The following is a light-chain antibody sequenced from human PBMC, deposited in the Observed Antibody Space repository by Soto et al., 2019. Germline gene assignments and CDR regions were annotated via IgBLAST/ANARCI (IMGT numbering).Light chain of an antibody. V-gene: IGKV3-20*01. CDR2: DAS. CDR1: QTVRNNY. J-gene: IGKJ4*01. CDR3: QQFSSYPLT. Sequence: EFVLTQSPVTLSLSPGERATLSCRASQTVRNNYLAWYQQKPGQAARLLIYDASSRATGIPDRFSGGGSGTDFTLTISRLEPEDFAVYYCQQFSSYPLTFGGGTKVDIK.